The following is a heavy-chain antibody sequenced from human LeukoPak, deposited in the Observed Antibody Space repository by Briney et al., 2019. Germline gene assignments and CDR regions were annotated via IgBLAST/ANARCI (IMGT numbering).Heavy chain of an antibody. D-gene: IGHD3-22*01. J-gene: IGHJ4*02. CDR3: ARSFDSSDTFDY. Sequence: SETLSLTCTVSGGSISGSSYYWGWIRQPPGKGLEWIGSIYYSGNTYYNPSLRSRVTISVDTSKNQFSLKLNSVTATDTAVYYCARSFDSSDTFDYWGQGTLVTVSS. CDR1: GGSISGSSYY. V-gene: IGHV4-39*01. CDR2: IYYSGNT.